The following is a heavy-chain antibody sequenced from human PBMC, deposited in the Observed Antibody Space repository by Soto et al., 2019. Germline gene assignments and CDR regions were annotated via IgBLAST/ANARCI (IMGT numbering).Heavy chain of an antibody. CDR3: ARDSVQLERRSNYYYYYMDV. Sequence: EASVKVSCKASGYTFTSYYMHWVRQAPGQGLEWMGIINPSGGSTSYAQKFQGRVTMTRDTSTSTVYMELSSLRSEDTAVYYCARDSVQLERRSNYYYYYMDVWGKGTTVTVSS. D-gene: IGHD1-1*01. CDR2: INPSGGST. J-gene: IGHJ6*03. CDR1: GYTFTSYY. V-gene: IGHV1-46*03.